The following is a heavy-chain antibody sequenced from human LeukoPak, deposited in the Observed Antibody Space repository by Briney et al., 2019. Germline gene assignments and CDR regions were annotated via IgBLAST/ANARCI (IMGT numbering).Heavy chain of an antibody. CDR1: GYTFTGYY. V-gene: IGHV1-2*02. CDR2: INPNSGGT. Sequence: VASVKVSCKASGYTFTGYYMHWVRQAPGQGLEWMGWINPNSGGTNYAQKFQGRVTMTRDTSISTAYMELSRLRSDDTAVYYCASGITIFGVVAFDYWGQGTLVTVSS. CDR3: ASGITIFGVVAFDY. J-gene: IGHJ4*02. D-gene: IGHD3-3*01.